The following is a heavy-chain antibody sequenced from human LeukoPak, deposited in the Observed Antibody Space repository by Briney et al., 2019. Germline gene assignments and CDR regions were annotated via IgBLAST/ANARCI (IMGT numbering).Heavy chain of an antibody. Sequence: GGSLRLSCAASGFTFSNYGMHWVRQAPGKGLEWVAVISYDGSNKYYADSVKGRFTISRDNSKNTLYLRMNSLRAEDTAVYYCAKGHSGSYLGYWGQGTLVTVSS. CDR3: AKGHSGSYLGY. J-gene: IGHJ4*02. D-gene: IGHD1-26*01. CDR2: ISYDGSNK. V-gene: IGHV3-30*18. CDR1: GFTFSNYG.